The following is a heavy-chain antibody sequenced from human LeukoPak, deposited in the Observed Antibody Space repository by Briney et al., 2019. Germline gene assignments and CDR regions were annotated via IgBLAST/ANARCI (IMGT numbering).Heavy chain of an antibody. CDR3: ARRRLEILWGSYRYPPYFFAY. J-gene: IGHJ4*02. D-gene: IGHD3-16*02. CDR1: GGSFSGYY. V-gene: IGHV4-34*01. CDR2: INHSGST. Sequence: SETLSLTCAVYGGSFSGYYWSWIRQPPGKGLEWIGEINHSGSTNYNPSLKSRVTISVDTSKNQFSLKLSSVTAADTAVYYCARRRLEILWGSYRYPPYFFAYWGQGTLVTVSS.